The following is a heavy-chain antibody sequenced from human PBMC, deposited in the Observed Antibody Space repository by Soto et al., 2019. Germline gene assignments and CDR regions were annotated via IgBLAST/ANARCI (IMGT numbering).Heavy chain of an antibody. CDR3: ARDSGKKYQLTIDY. CDR1: GYTFTSYD. CDR2: MNPNSGNT. J-gene: IGHJ4*02. V-gene: IGHV1-8*01. Sequence: QVQLVQSGAEVKKPGASVKVSCKASGYTFTSYDINWVRQATGQGLEWMGWMNPNSGNTGYAQKFQGRVTMARNTSTSTAYMELSSLRSEDTAVYYCARDSGKKYQLTIDYWGQGTLVTVSS. D-gene: IGHD2-2*01.